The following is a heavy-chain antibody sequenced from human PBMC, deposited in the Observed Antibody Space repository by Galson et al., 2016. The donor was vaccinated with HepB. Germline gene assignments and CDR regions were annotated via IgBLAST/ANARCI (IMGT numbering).Heavy chain of an antibody. Sequence: SVKVSCKASGYTFSSYGISWVRQAPGQGLERMGWISAYNANTHYAQKLQGRATMTTDTSTSTAYMELRSLRSDDPAVYYCARGHTSGHYFEVGGSYFDCWGQGTLVTVSS. CDR2: ISAYNANT. V-gene: IGHV1-18*01. CDR3: ARGHTSGHYFEVGGSYFDC. D-gene: IGHD3-22*01. CDR1: GYTFSSYG. J-gene: IGHJ4*02.